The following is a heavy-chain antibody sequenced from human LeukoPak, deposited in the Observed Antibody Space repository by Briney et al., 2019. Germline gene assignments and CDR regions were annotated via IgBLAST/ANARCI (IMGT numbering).Heavy chain of an antibody. J-gene: IGHJ4*02. V-gene: IGHV4-34*01. CDR1: GGSFSGYY. CDR2: INHSGST. CDR3: ARADDNTGY. Sequence: SETLSLTCAVYGGSFSGYYWSWIRQPPGKGLEWIGEINHSGSTNYNPSLESRVTISVDTSKNQFSLKLSSVTAADTAVYYCARADDNTGYWGQGTLVTVSS. D-gene: IGHD1-1*01.